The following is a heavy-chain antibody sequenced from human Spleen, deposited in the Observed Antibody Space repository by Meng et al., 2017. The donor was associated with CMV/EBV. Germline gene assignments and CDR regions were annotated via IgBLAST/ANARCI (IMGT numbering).Heavy chain of an antibody. D-gene: IGHD5-18*01. Sequence: TFSSFAISWVRQAPGQGLEWIGGIIPILDIPDYAQNFQDRVTIIVDRSTSTAFMELNGLSSEDTAVYYCAKNDVAYTYAKAYNWFDPWGQGTLVTVSS. CDR1: TFSSFA. CDR3: AKNDVAYTYAKAYNWFDP. J-gene: IGHJ5*02. CDR2: IIPILDIP. V-gene: IGHV1-69*10.